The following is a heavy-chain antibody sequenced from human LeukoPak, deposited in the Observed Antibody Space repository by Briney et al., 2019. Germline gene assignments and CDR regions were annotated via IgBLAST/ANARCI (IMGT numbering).Heavy chain of an antibody. Sequence: GGSLRLSCAASGFTFDDYAMHWVRQAPGKGLERVSGISWNSGSIGYADSVKGRFTISRDNAKNSLYLQMNSLRAEDTALYYCAKVRSSGWVDAFDIWGQGTMVTVSS. CDR3: AKVRSSGWVDAFDI. D-gene: IGHD6-19*01. CDR1: GFTFDDYA. V-gene: IGHV3-9*01. J-gene: IGHJ3*02. CDR2: ISWNSGSI.